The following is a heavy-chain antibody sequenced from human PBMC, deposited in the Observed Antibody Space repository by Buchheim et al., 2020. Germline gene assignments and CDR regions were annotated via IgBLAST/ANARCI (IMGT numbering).Heavy chain of an antibody. CDR3: ARLPTGSAWFDS. J-gene: IGHJ5*01. CDR1: GDSIRSPNYY. CDR2: IYAIGSSST. Sequence: QVQLQESGPGLVKPSQTLSLTCTVSGDSIRSPNYYWSWIRQPAGRGLEWIGHIYAIGSSSTKYSPSLHSRVTISVATSQNQFSLKLTSVTAADTAMYYCARLPTGSAWFDSWGQG. V-gene: IGHV4-61*02.